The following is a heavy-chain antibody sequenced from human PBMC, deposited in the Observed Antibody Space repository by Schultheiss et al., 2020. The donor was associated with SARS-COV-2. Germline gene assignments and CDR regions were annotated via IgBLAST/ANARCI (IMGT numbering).Heavy chain of an antibody. CDR2: ISAYNGNT. D-gene: IGHD2-15*01. CDR3: ARGLGYCSGGSCNWFDP. V-gene: IGHV1-18*01. Sequence: ASVKVSCKASGGTFSSYGVSWVRQAPGQGLEWVGWISAYNGNTNYAQKLQGRVTMTTDTSTSTAYMELRSLRSDDTAVYYCARGLGYCSGGSCNWFDPWGQGTLVTVSS. CDR1: GGTFSSYG. J-gene: IGHJ5*02.